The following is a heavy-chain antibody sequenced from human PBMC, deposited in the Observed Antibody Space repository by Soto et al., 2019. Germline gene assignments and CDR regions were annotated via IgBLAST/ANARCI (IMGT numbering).Heavy chain of an antibody. CDR3: AKDILGIAAAIGY. V-gene: IGHV3-9*01. J-gene: IGHJ4*02. D-gene: IGHD6-13*01. CDR1: GFTFDDYA. CDR2: ISWNSGSI. Sequence: DVQLVESGGGLVQPGRSLRLSCAASGFTFDDYAMHWVRQAPGKGLEWVSGISWNSGSIGYADSVKGRFTISRDNAKNSLYLQMNSLRAEDTALYYCAKDILGIAAAIGYWGQGTLVTVSS.